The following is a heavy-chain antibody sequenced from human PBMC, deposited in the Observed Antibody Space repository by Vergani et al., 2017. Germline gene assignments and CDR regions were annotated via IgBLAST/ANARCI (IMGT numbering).Heavy chain of an antibody. D-gene: IGHD6-19*01. CDR1: GFTFSSYA. J-gene: IGHJ4*02. CDR2: ISGSGGST. Sequence: EVQLLESGGGLVQPGGSLRLSCAASGFTFSSYAMSWVRQAPGKGLEWVSAISGSGGSTYYADSVKGRFTISRDNSKNTLYLQMNSLRTEDTAVYYCAKDPNSSGWYGEVDYWGQGTLVTVSS. V-gene: IGHV3-23*01. CDR3: AKDPNSSGWYGEVDY.